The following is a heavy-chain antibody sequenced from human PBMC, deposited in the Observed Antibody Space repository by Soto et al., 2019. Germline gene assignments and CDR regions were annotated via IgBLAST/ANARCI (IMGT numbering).Heavy chain of an antibody. J-gene: IGHJ6*03. CDR2: IYWDDDK. CDR3: AHTTGGGDSSSWSFYYYYYYYMDV. D-gene: IGHD6-13*01. V-gene: IGHV2-5*02. Sequence: SGPTLVNPTQTLTLTCTFSGFSLSTSGVGVGWIRQPPGKALEWLALIYWDDDKRYSPSLKSRLTITKDTSKNQVVLTMTNMDPVDTATYYCAHTTGGGDSSSWSFYYYYYYYMDVWGKGTTVTVSS. CDR1: GFSLSTSGVG.